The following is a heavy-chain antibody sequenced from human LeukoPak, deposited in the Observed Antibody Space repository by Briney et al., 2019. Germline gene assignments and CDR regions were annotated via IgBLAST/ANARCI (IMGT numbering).Heavy chain of an antibody. J-gene: IGHJ5*02. CDR2: ISSSSSYI. D-gene: IGHD5-18*01. CDR3: ARDRTAMVAENTFP. CDR1: GFTFSSYS. Sequence: KPGGSLRLSCAASGFTFSSYSMNWVRQAPGKGLEWVSSISSSSSYIYYADSVKGRVTISRDNAKNSLYLQMNSLRAEDTAVYYCARDRTAMVAENTFPWGQGTLVTVSS. V-gene: IGHV3-21*01.